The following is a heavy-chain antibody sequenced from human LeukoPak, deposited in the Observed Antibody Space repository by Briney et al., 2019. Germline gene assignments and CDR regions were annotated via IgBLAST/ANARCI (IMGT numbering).Heavy chain of an antibody. D-gene: IGHD2-15*01. J-gene: IGHJ4*02. V-gene: IGHV3-33*06. CDR3: AKDRTTGYSPGPSDY. CDR1: GFMFSRLG. Sequence: GGSLRLSCAASGFMFSRLGMQWVRQAPGEGLEWVAMIWHDGSVEEYADSVKGRFTISRDNSQNTLYLQMNSLRDDDTAVYYCAKDRTTGYSPGPSDYWGQGTLVTVSS. CDR2: IWHDGSVE.